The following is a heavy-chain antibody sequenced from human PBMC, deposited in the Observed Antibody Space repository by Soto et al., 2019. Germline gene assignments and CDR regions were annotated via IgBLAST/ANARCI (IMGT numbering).Heavy chain of an antibody. CDR2: IFIGGTT. D-gene: IGHD6-19*01. CDR1: GFTVSSSH. J-gene: IGHJ1*01. V-gene: IGHV3-53*01. Sequence: GGSLRLSCAASGFTVSSSHMTWVRQAPGKALEWVSVIFIGGTTQYAVSVKGRFTISRDYSKNTVYLQMNSLRAEDTAVYYCAKGVPGIAVAGTGYFQHWGQGTLVTVSS. CDR3: AKGVPGIAVAGTGYFQH.